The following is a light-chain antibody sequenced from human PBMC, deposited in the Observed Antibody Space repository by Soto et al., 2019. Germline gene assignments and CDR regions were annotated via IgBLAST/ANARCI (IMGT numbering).Light chain of an antibody. CDR1: QGIGVY. Sequence: DIQMTQSPSSLSASLGDRVTITCRASQGIGVYLAWFQQKPGNVPKLLIYVASTLQSGVPSRLSGSGSGTDFTLTISSLQPEDVANYYCQKYNSAPLTVGGGTKVEIK. CDR3: QKYNSAPLT. V-gene: IGKV1-27*01. J-gene: IGKJ4*01. CDR2: VAS.